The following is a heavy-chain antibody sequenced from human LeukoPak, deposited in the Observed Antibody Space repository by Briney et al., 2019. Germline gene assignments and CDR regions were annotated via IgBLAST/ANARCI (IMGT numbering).Heavy chain of an antibody. Sequence: SVKVSCKASGGTFSSYAISWVRQAPGQGLEWLGGIIPIFGTANYAQKFQGRVTITADESTSTAYMELSSLRSEDTAVYYCARPYCGGDCYRPAVGGFDYWGQGTLVTVSS. J-gene: IGHJ4*02. D-gene: IGHD2-21*01. V-gene: IGHV1-69*01. CDR2: IIPIFGTA. CDR3: ARPYCGGDCYRPAVGGFDY. CDR1: GGTFSSYA.